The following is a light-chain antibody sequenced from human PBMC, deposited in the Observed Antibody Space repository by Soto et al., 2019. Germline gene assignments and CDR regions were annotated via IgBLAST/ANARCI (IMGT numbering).Light chain of an antibody. V-gene: IGKV4-1*01. CDR1: QSVLNRSNNKNY. Sequence: DIVMTQSPDSLAVSLGERATINCRSSQSVLNRSNNKNYLAWYQQKPGQPPKLLISWASTRESGIPDRFSGSGSGTDFTLTINSLQAEDVALYYCPQYYSHSSVYSFGQGTKLEIK. J-gene: IGKJ2*03. CDR3: PQYYSHSSVYS. CDR2: WAS.